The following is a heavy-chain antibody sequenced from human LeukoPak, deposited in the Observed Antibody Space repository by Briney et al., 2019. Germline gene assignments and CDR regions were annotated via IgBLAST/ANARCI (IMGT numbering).Heavy chain of an antibody. V-gene: IGHV4-61*10. CDR1: GGSISSGSYY. J-gene: IGHJ3*02. CDR2: IYYSGST. D-gene: IGHD3-22*01. Sequence: SETLSLTCTVSGGSISSGSYYWSWIRQPAGKGLEWIGYIYYSGSTNYKPSLKSRVTISVDTSKNQFSLKLSSVTAADTAVYYCANTYYYDSSGYSNAFDIWGQGTMVTVSS. CDR3: ANTYYYDSSGYSNAFDI.